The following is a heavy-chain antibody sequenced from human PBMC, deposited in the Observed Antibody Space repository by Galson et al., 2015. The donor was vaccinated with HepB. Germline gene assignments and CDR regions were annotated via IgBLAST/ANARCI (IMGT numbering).Heavy chain of an antibody. CDR1: GFTFSSYA. CDR2: ISGSGGST. CDR3: AKDLYSSGWYTPTY. D-gene: IGHD6-19*01. Sequence: SLRLSCAASGFTFSSYAMSWVRQAPGKGLEWVSAISGSGGSTYYADSVKGRFTISRDNSKNTLYLQMNSLRAEDTAVYYCAKDLYSSGWYTPTYWGQGTLVTVSS. V-gene: IGHV3-23*01. J-gene: IGHJ4*02.